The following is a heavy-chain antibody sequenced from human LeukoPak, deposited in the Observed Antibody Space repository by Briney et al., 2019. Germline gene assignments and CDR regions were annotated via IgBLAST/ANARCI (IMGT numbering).Heavy chain of an antibody. D-gene: IGHD1-1*01. J-gene: IGHJ6*03. Sequence: GGSLRLSCAASGFSISSDWMCWVHQAPGTGLEWVANIKTDGSEKQYVDSVKGRFTISRDNAKNSLYLQMNSLRAEDTAIYYCARDSPATGMSMDVWGKGTTVTVSS. CDR1: GFSISSDW. V-gene: IGHV3-7*01. CDR3: ARDSPATGMSMDV. CDR2: IKTDGSEK.